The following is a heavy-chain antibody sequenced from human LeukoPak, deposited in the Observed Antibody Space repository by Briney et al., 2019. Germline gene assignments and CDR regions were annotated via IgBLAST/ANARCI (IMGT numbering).Heavy chain of an antibody. J-gene: IGHJ4*02. Sequence: ASVKVSCKASGYTFTGYYMHWVRQAPGQGLEWMGWINPSSGGANYAQKFQGRVTMTRDTSISTAYMELSRLRSDDTAVYYCANAFSGYDPKFDYWGQGTLVTVSS. D-gene: IGHD5-12*01. CDR2: INPSSGGA. CDR1: GYTFTGYY. V-gene: IGHV1-2*02. CDR3: ANAFSGYDPKFDY.